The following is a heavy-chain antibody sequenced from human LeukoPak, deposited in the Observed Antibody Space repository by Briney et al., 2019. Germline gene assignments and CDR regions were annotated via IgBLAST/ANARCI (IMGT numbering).Heavy chain of an antibody. CDR1: GFTFSSYG. CDR2: ISYDGSNK. Sequence: PGGSLRLSCAASGFTFSSYGMHWVRQAPGKGLEWVAVISYDGSNKYYADSVKGRFTISRDNAKNSLYLQMNSLRDEDTAVYYCARDPNYYDSRGEFDYWGQGTLVTVSS. CDR3: ARDPNYYDSRGEFDY. D-gene: IGHD3-22*01. J-gene: IGHJ4*02. V-gene: IGHV3-30*03.